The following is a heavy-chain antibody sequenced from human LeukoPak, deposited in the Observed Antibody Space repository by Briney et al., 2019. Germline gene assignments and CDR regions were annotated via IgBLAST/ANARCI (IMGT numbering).Heavy chain of an antibody. J-gene: IGHJ4*02. CDR3: AKDPNELCLRLGELSLVY. CDR2: ISGGGGST. V-gene: IGHV3-23*01. CDR1: GFTFSSFA. D-gene: IGHD3-16*02. Sequence: PGGSLRLYCAASGFTFSSFAMSWVRQAPGKGLEWVSAISGGGGSTYYADSVRGRFTISRDNSKNTLYLQMNSLRAEDTAVYYCAKDPNELCLRLGELSLVYWGQGNLVTVSS.